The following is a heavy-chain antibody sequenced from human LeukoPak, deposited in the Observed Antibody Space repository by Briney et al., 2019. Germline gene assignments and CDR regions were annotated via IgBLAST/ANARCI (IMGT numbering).Heavy chain of an antibody. CDR1: GFIFNNYW. CDR3: HSGMVGAEGY. D-gene: IGHD1-26*01. V-gene: IGHV3-74*01. Sequence: GGSLRLSCVASGFIFNNYWMHWVRQAPGKGLVWVSRINSDGSSTNYADSVKGRFTISRDSAKNTLYLQMNSLRVEDTAVYDCHSGMVGAEGYWGQGTLVTVSS. CDR2: INSDGSST. J-gene: IGHJ4*02.